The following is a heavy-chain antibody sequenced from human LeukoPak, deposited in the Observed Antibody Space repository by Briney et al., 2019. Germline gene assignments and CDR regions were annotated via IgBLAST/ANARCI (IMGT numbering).Heavy chain of an antibody. D-gene: IGHD3-22*01. Sequence: PSETLSLTCTVSGGSISSYYWSWIRQPAGKGLEWIGRLYTSGSTNYDPSLKSRVTMSVDTSKNQFSLKLTSMTAADTAVYYCARGGSSGYYYGWGQGTLVTVSS. V-gene: IGHV4-4*07. CDR3: ARGGSSGYYYG. CDR2: LYTSGST. J-gene: IGHJ4*02. CDR1: GGSISSYY.